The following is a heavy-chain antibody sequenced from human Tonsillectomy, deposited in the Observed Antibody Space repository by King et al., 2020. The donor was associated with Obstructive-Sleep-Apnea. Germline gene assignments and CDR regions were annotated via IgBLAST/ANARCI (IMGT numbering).Heavy chain of an antibody. D-gene: IGHD3-10*01. V-gene: IGHV4-59*01. CDR3: ARARQRFGVFPFFGMDV. CDR1: AGSISGYY. J-gene: IGHJ6*02. CDR2: LYYSEST. Sequence: VQLQESGPGLVKPSETLSLSCTVSAGSISGYYWNWIRQPPGKGLEWIGYLYYSESTNYNPSLRSRVTISVDSSKIQFFLKVSSVTAADKAVNYCARARQRFGVFPFFGMDVWGQGTTVIVSS.